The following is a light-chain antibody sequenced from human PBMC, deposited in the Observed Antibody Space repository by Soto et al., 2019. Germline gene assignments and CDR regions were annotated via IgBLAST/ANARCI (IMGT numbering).Light chain of an antibody. Sequence: DIQLTQSPSVLSASVGDTVTITFRASQALSNYLAWYQQKPGKAPDLLIYSASTLQSGVPSRFSGSGSETEFSLTISSLQPEDFATYYCQQLFDSPITFGQGTRLEIK. V-gene: IGKV1-9*01. CDR3: QQLFDSPIT. J-gene: IGKJ5*01. CDR2: SAS. CDR1: QALSNY.